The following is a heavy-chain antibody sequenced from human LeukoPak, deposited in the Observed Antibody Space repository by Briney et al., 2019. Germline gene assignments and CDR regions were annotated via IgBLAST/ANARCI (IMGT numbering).Heavy chain of an antibody. D-gene: IGHD6-6*01. Sequence: PSETLSLTCTVSGGSMSTYYWSWIRQTPGKGLEWIGYIYYSGSTNYNPSLKSRVTISVDTSKNQFSLKVNSVTAADTAVYYCARGTHSSSPIPLDYWGQGTRVTVSS. CDR3: ARGTHSSSPIPLDY. V-gene: IGHV4-59*01. CDR1: GGSMSTYY. J-gene: IGHJ4*02. CDR2: IYYSGST.